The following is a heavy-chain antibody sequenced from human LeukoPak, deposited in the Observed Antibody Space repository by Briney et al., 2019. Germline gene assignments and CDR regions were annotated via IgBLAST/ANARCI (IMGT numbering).Heavy chain of an antibody. J-gene: IGHJ4*02. CDR1: GGSISSSNW. CDR2: ISQSAST. Sequence: SGTLSLTCAVSGGSISSSNWWSWGRQAPEKGLEWIVEISQSASTTYNPSLKSRVTMSVDKSKNQFSLKLTSVTAADTAVYYCARTWIPAPFDYWGQGTLVTVSS. D-gene: IGHD5-18*01. V-gene: IGHV4-4*02. CDR3: ARTWIPAPFDY.